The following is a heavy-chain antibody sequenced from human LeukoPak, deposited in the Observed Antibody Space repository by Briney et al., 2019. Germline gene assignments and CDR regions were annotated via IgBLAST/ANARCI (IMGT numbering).Heavy chain of an antibody. CDR2: IRSQTAGGTT. J-gene: IGHJ1*01. D-gene: IGHD2-15*01. V-gene: IGHV3-15*07. CDR3: AHGSAQYYEH. Sequence: GGSLRLSCAVSGLTLSNVWMNWVRQAPGKGLEWVGRIRSQTAGGTTDFAAPVKGRFSISRDDSKNSLYLQMNSLTSEDTAVYYCAHGSAQYYEHWGQGTLVTVSS. CDR1: GLTLSNVW.